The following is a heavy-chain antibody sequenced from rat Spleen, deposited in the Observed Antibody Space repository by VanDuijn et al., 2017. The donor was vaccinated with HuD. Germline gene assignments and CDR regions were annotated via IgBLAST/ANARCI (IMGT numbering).Heavy chain of an antibody. V-gene: IGHV3-3*01. Sequence: EVQLQESGPGLVKPSQSLSLTCSVTVYSITSSYRWSWIRKFPGNRLEWMGYINSAGSTNYNPSLKSRISITRDTSKNQFFLQVNSVTTDDTANYYCARRRYDSTYYLYWGQGVMVTVSS. CDR1: VYSITSSYR. J-gene: IGHJ2*01. CDR2: INSAGST. D-gene: IGHD1-12*02. CDR3: ARRRYDSTYYLY.